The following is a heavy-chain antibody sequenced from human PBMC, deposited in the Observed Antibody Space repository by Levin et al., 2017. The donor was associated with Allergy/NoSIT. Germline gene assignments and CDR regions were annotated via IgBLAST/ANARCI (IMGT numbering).Heavy chain of an antibody. Sequence: GGSLRLSCAASGFTFSYYWMHWVRQAPGKGLVWVSRIGSDGSGISYADSVKGRFNISRDDAKNTLFLQMDSLRPEDTAVYYCAREILVRGAASDAFDIWGQGTMVTVSS. D-gene: IGHD3-10*01. CDR2: IGSDGSGI. V-gene: IGHV3-74*01. CDR3: AREILVRGAASDAFDI. CDR1: GFTFSYYW. J-gene: IGHJ3*02.